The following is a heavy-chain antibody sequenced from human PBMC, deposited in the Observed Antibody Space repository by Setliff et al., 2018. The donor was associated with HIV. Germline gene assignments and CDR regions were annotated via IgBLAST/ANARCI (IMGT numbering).Heavy chain of an antibody. D-gene: IGHD2-2*01. V-gene: IGHV1-2*04. CDR3: ARGGGLKPYGYQLAS. CDR2: INPNSGGT. CDR1: GYTFTGYY. Sequence: ASVKVSCKASGYTFTGYYMHWVRQAPGQGLEWMGWINPNSGGTNYAQKFQGWVTMTRDTSISTAYMELSRLRADDTAVYYCARGGGLKPYGYQLASWGQGTLVTVS. J-gene: IGHJ4*02.